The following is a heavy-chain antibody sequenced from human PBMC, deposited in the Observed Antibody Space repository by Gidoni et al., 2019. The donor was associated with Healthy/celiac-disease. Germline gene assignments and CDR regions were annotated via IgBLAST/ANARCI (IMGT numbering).Heavy chain of an antibody. Sequence: QVQLVQSGAEVKKPGASVKVSCKASGYTFTGYYMHGVRQAPGQGLEWMGWINPNRGGTNYAQKFQGRVTMTRETSISTAYMELSRLRSDDTAVYYCASSMDYDILTGYYDWYFDLWGRGTLVTVSS. CDR2: INPNRGGT. J-gene: IGHJ2*01. CDR3: ASSMDYDILTGYYDWYFDL. D-gene: IGHD3-9*01. CDR1: GYTFTGYY. V-gene: IGHV1-2*02.